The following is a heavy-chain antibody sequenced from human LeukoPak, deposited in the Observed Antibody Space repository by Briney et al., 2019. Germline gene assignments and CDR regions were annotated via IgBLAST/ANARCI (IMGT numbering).Heavy chain of an antibody. CDR3: ARELNGPNYYLDY. CDR2: ISYDGSNK. CDR1: GFTFSSYA. J-gene: IGHJ4*02. D-gene: IGHD1-7*01. Sequence: GRSLRLSCAASGFTFSSYAMHWVRQAPGKGLEWVAVISYDGSNKYYADSVKGRFTISRDNSKNTLYLQMNSLRAEDTAVYYCARELNGPNYYLDYRGQGTLVTVSS. V-gene: IGHV3-30*01.